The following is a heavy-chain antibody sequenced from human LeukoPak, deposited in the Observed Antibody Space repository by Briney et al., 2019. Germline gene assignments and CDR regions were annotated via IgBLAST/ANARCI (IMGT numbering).Heavy chain of an antibody. Sequence: GGSLRLSCAASGFTFSSHGMHWVRQAPGKGVEGVAVISDDGRTEYYADSVKGRFTISTDKSKNTVSLQMNSLRDDDTAVFYSTKEGATGSRYNFDYWGQGTLVTVSS. CDR2: ISDDGRTE. D-gene: IGHD2-15*01. J-gene: IGHJ4*02. CDR1: GFTFSSHG. CDR3: TKEGATGSRYNFDY. V-gene: IGHV3-30*18.